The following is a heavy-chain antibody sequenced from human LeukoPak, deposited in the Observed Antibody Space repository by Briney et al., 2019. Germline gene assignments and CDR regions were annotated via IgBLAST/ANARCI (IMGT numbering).Heavy chain of an antibody. CDR3: ARESYDILTGLSPDY. V-gene: IGHV1-2*02. CDR2: INPNSGGT. D-gene: IGHD3-9*01. CDR1: GYTFTGYY. J-gene: IGHJ4*02. Sequence: GASVKVSCKASGYTFTGYYMHWVRQAPGQGLEWMGWINPNSGGTNYAQKFQGRVTMTRDTSISTAYMELSRLRSDDTAVYYCARESYDILTGLSPDYRGQGTLVTVSS.